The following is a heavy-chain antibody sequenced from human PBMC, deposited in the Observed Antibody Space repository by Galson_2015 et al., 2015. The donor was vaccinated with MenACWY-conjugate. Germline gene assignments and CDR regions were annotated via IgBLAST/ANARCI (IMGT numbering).Heavy chain of an antibody. J-gene: IGHJ5*02. V-gene: IGHV4-39*01. CDR1: GGSISRAIYY. CDR2: IYYSETT. D-gene: IGHD3-22*01. CDR3: ARLPRGINLILEGS. Sequence: ETLSLTCIVSGGSISRAIYYGGGTRQPPGKGREWFGGIYYSETTHYNPSLKIRFSISVDTSKNQFSLKLSSVSAADTAVYYFARLPRGINLILEGSWGQGILVTVSS.